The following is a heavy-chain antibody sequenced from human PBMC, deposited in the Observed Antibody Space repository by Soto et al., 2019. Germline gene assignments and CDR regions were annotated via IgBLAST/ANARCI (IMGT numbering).Heavy chain of an antibody. CDR1: GFTFSSYG. V-gene: IGHV3-33*01. CDR2: IWYDGSNK. J-gene: IGHJ4*02. D-gene: IGHD2-21*01. CDR3: ARSGGDGYNLDY. Sequence: QVQLVESGGGVVQPGRSLRLSCAASGFTFSSYGMHWVRQAPGKGLEWVAVIWYDGSNKYYADSVKGRFTIPRDNSKNTLYLQMNSLRAEDTAVYYCARSGGDGYNLDYWGQGTLVTVSS.